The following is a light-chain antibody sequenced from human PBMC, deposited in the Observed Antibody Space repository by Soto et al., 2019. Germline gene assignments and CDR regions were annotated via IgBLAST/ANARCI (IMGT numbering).Light chain of an antibody. CDR2: DAT. V-gene: IGKV3-11*01. CDR1: QSGSRY. CDR3: QQRQHWPPIT. Sequence: EIVLTQSPGTLSLSPGERATLSCRASQSGSRYLAWYQKKPGQAPRLVIYDATNRATGIPARFGGSGSGTDFTLTISSLEPEDFAVYYCQQRQHWPPITFGQGTRLEIK. J-gene: IGKJ5*01.